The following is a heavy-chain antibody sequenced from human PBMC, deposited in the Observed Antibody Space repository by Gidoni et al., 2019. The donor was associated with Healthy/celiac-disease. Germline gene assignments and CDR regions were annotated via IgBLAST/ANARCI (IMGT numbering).Heavy chain of an antibody. CDR3: ARLTNRYLVGAGWPVRY. J-gene: IGHJ4*02. V-gene: IGHV5-51*01. D-gene: IGHD1-26*01. CDR1: GYSFTSYW. Sequence: EVQLVQSGAEVKTPGESLKISCKGSGYSFTSYWIGWVRQMPGKGLEWMGIIYPGDSDTRYSPSFQGQVTISADKSISTAYLQWSSLKASDTAMYYCARLTNRYLVGAGWPVRYWGQGTLVTVSS. CDR2: IYPGDSDT.